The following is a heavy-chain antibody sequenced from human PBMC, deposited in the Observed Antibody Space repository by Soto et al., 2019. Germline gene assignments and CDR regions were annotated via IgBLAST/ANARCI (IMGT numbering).Heavy chain of an antibody. Sequence: SPTMSLTCTVSGGSVSSGGYHRSWIRQPPGKRLEWVGSIYYSGSTYYNPSLKSRATISVDSVKNQFSLKLSYVTAEDAAVYYCARDWVYIYGYFGYWAQGPLGTVS. V-gene: IGHV4-31*03. CDR3: ARDWVYIYGYFGY. CDR1: GGSVSSGGYH. CDR2: IYYSGST. J-gene: IGHJ4*02. D-gene: IGHD5-18*01.